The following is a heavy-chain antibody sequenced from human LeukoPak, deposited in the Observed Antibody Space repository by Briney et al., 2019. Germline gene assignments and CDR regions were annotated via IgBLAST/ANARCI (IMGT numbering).Heavy chain of an antibody. J-gene: IGHJ4*02. Sequence: SETLSLTCAVYGGSLSGYYWSWIRQPPGKGLEWIGEINHSGSTNYNPSLKSRVTISVDTSKNQFSLKLSSVTAADTAVYYCATSRYRIAVAGIGYWGQGTLVTVSS. CDR1: GGSLSGYY. D-gene: IGHD6-19*01. V-gene: IGHV4-34*01. CDR3: ATSRYRIAVAGIGY. CDR2: INHSGST.